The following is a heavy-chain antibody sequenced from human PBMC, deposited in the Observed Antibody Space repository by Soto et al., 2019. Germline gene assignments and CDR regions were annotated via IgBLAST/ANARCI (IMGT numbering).Heavy chain of an antibody. CDR1: GYSFTSYW. Sequence: PGESLKISCKGSGYSFTSYWISWVRQMPGKGLEWVGRIDPSDSYTNYSPSFQGHVTISADKSISTAYLQWSSLKASDTAMYYCARHRGRVPAANVYYYYGMDVWGQGTTVTVSS. J-gene: IGHJ6*02. CDR3: ARHRGRVPAANVYYYYGMDV. D-gene: IGHD2-2*01. V-gene: IGHV5-10-1*01. CDR2: IDPSDSYT.